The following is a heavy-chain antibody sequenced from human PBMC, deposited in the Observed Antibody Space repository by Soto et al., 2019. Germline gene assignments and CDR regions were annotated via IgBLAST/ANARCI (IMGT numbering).Heavy chain of an antibody. D-gene: IGHD1-1*01. CDR1: GFHFRDFP. CDR3: AANWNFGLNF. J-gene: IGHJ4*02. CDR2: ISSSLGHT. Sequence: GALRLPCVASGFHFRDFPQSWVRQAPGKGLEWISYISSSLGHTDYAESVKGRFTISRDNAKSSVFLEMSDLRSDDTAVYYCAANWNFGLNFWGQGTLVTVSS. V-gene: IGHV3-11*03.